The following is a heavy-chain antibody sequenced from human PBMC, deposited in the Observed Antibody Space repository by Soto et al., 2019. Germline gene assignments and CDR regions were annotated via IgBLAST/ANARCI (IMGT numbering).Heavy chain of an antibody. Sequence: PSVTMSLTCSVSGGSITRSSSYYGRIRQPPGKGKAWIGIIYYSGSTYYNPSLKSRVTISVDTSKNQFSLKLSSVTAADTAVYYCARHHKMGWIYGSGSYYNPGGAFYIWGQGTMVTVSS. J-gene: IGHJ3*02. CDR3: ARHHKMGWIYGSGSYYNPGGAFYI. CDR1: GGSITRSSSY. CDR2: IYYSGST. D-gene: IGHD3-10*01. V-gene: IGHV4-39*01.